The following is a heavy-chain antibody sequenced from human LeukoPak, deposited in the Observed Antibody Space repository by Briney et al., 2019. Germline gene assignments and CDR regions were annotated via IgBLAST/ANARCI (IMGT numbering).Heavy chain of an antibody. J-gene: IGHJ4*02. CDR2: ISSSSSFI. CDR3: ARGNTETFYYDSSGHYALGY. CDR1: GFTFSSYS. V-gene: IGHV3-21*01. D-gene: IGHD3-22*01. Sequence: GGSLRLPCAASGFTFSSYSMNWVRQAPGKGLEWVSSISSSSSFIYYADSVKRRFTISRDNAKNSLSLQMNSLRAEDTAVYYCARGNTETFYYDSSGHYALGYWGQGTLVTVSS.